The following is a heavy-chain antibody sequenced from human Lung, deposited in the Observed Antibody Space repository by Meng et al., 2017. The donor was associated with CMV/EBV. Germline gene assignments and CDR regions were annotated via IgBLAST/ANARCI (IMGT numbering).Heavy chain of an antibody. D-gene: IGHD3-3*01. CDR1: GWTFSGYY. J-gene: IGHJ4*02. CDR2: INHSGST. V-gene: IGHV4-34*01. Sequence: SETLSLTCAAYGWTFSGYYWSWIRQPPGKGMEWIGEINHSGSTNYNPSLKSRVTISVDTSKNQFSLKLSSVTAADAAVSYCARGRYDFWSGYYRSYFDYWGQGTLVTVSS. CDR3: ARGRYDFWSGYYRSYFDY.